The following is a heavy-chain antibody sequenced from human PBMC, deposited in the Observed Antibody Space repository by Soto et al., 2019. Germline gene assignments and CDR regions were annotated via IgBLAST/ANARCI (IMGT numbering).Heavy chain of an antibody. CDR3: TSPSGNGDYTETSRPVDV. V-gene: IGHV3-73*01. Sequence: EVQLVESGGGLVQPGGSLKLSCAASGFMFSGSAMHWVRQASGKGLEWVGRIRTRPNNFATQYAESVKGRFTISRDDSKNTTYLQMTSLKSDDSAVYYCTSPSGNGDYTETSRPVDVWGKGTTVTVSA. D-gene: IGHD4-17*01. J-gene: IGHJ6*04. CDR1: GFMFSGSA. CDR2: IRTRPNNFAT.